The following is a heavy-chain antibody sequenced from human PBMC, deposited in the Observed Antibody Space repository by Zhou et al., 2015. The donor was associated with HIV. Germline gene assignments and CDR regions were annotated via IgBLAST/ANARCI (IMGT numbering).Heavy chain of an antibody. V-gene: IGHV1-18*01. Sequence: QVQVVQSGTEVKKPGASVKVSCKASGYTFTAYGITWVRQAPGQGLEWMGWIRPFFRHTNVAQRFQGRLAISTEPTATTVSMELKSLTFDDTGVYFCVRERGRHRDRRTGDSFMGRYLDVWGRGSPVT. CDR3: VRERGRHRDRRTGDSFMGRYLDV. J-gene: IGHJ2*01. CDR1: GYTFTAYG. CDR2: IRPFFRHT. D-gene: IGHD1-1*01.